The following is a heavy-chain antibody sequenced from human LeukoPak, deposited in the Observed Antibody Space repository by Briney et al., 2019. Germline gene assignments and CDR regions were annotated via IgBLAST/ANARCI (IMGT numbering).Heavy chain of an antibody. CDR2: VWYDGVKK. D-gene: IGHD3-3*01. CDR3: AKDALRHGDLYYFDY. V-gene: IGHV3-33*06. Sequence: GGSLRLSCAASGFTFSSYEMNWVRQAPGKGLEWVAVVWYDGVKKYYLDSVEGRFTVSRANSRNTLYLQMDSLRAEDTAVYFCAKDALRHGDLYYFDYWGQGTSVIVSS. CDR1: GFTFSSYE. J-gene: IGHJ4*02.